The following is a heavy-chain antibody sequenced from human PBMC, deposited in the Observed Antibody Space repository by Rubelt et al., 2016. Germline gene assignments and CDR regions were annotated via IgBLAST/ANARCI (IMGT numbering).Heavy chain of an antibody. D-gene: IGHD1-26*01. J-gene: IGHJ6*02. CDR1: GYTLTELS. Sequence: QVQLVQSGAEVKKPGASVKVSCKVSGYTLTELSMHWVRQAPGKGLEWMGGFDPEDGETIYAQKFQGRLTIPADKSTNTAFMELSSLRSDDTATYFCRHKVGPKDSGIDLWGQGTSVTVSS. CDR2: FDPEDGET. V-gene: IGHV1-24*01. CDR3: RHKVGPKDSGIDL.